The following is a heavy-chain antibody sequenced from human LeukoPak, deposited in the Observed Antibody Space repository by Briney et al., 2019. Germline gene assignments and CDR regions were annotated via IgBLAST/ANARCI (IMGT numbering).Heavy chain of an antibody. D-gene: IGHD3-16*02. CDR1: GGSFSGYY. J-gene: IGHJ4*02. Sequence: SETLSLTCAVYGGSFSGYYWSWIRQPPGKGLEWIGEINHSGSTNYNPSLKSRVTISVDTSKNQFSLKLSSVTAADTAVYHCARGSYYDYVWGSYRKGGPFDYWGQGTLVTVSS. CDR2: INHSGST. CDR3: ARGSYYDYVWGSYRKGGPFDY. V-gene: IGHV4-34*01.